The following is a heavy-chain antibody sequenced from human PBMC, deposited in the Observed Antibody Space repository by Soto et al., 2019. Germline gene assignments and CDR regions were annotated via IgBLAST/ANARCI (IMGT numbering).Heavy chain of an antibody. J-gene: IGHJ4*02. CDR3: AKDFRPDGAYDMDF. CDR2: VWGEGTTK. D-gene: IGHD5-12*01. Sequence: EVQLLESGGDLVHPGGSLSLSCAASGFAFNTYSINWVRQAPGKGLEWVAVVWGEGTTKYYADSVKDRFTISRDNSKNMVYLQMNSLRAEDTAIYYCAKDFRPDGAYDMDFWGQGTLVIVSS. CDR1: GFAFNTYS. V-gene: IGHV3-23*03.